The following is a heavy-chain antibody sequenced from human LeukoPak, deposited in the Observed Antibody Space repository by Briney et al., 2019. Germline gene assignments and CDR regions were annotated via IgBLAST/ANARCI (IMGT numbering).Heavy chain of an antibody. Sequence: SEALSLTCAVYGGSFRGYYWSWIRQPPGKGLEWIGEINHSGSTNYNPSLKSRVTISVDTSKNQFSLKLSSVTAADTAVYYCARGPYSSSWQTEYYFDYWGQGTLVTVSS. D-gene: IGHD6-13*01. CDR3: ARGPYSSSWQTEYYFDY. CDR2: INHSGST. CDR1: GGSFRGYY. V-gene: IGHV4-34*01. J-gene: IGHJ4*02.